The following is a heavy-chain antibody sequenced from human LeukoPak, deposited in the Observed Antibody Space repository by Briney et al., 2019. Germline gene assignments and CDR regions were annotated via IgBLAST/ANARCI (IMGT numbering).Heavy chain of an antibody. D-gene: IGHD3-9*01. CDR2: ISAYNGNT. V-gene: IGHV1-18*01. Sequence: ASVKVSCKASGYTFTSYGISWVRQAPGQGLEWMGWISAYNGNTNYAQKLQGRVTMTTDTSTSTAYMELRSLRSDDTAVYYCARDRDGLLRLSALDYWGQGTLVTVSS. CDR3: ARDRDGLLRLSALDY. CDR1: GYTFTSYG. J-gene: IGHJ4*02.